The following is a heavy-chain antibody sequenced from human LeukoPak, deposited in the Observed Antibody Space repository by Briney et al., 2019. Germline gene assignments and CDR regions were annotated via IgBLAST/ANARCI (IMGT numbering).Heavy chain of an antibody. CDR3: ARVGPQTRCYYYYYMDV. Sequence: PSETLSLTCTVSGGSISSYYWSWIRQPPGKGLEWIGYIYYSGSTNYNPSLKSRVTISVDTSKNQFSLKLSSVTAADTAVYYCARVGPQTRCYYYYYMDVWGKGTTVTISS. V-gene: IGHV4-59*01. CDR2: IYYSGST. D-gene: IGHD3/OR15-3a*01. J-gene: IGHJ6*03. CDR1: GGSISSYY.